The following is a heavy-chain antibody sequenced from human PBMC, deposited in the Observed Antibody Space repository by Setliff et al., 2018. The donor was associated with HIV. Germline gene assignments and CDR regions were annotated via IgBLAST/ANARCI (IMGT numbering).Heavy chain of an antibody. J-gene: IGHJ4*02. CDR3: VKGGRYSADPLDY. V-gene: IGHV3-64D*09. Sequence: PGGSLRLSCSASGFKFSDHAMHWVRQAPGKGLEYVSSVNNDADSTYYADSVKGRFTVSRDNPKSTLYLQMSSLRAEDTAVYFCVKGGRYSADPLDYWGQGTLVTVSS. CDR1: GFKFSDHA. CDR2: VNNDADST. D-gene: IGHD1-26*01.